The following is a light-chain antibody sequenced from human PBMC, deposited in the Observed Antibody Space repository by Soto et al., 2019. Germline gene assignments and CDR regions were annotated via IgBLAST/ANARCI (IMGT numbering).Light chain of an antibody. CDR1: QSVSTN. J-gene: IGKJ4*01. CDR3: QQYNNWPLT. Sequence: EIVMTQSPATLSVSPGERATLSCRASQSVSTNLAWYQQKPGQAPRLLIYGASTRATDLPARFSGSESGTEFTLTISSLQSEDFAVYYCQQYNNWPLTFGGGTKV. V-gene: IGKV3-15*01. CDR2: GAS.